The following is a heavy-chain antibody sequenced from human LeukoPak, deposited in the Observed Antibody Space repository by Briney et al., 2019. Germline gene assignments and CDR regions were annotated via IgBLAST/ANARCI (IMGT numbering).Heavy chain of an antibody. Sequence: NPSETLSLTCTVSGGSISSDYWQWIRRPPGKGLEWIGYIYNSGSNNYNPSLKSRVTISIDTSKNQFSLKLTSVTAADTAVYYCATRGYWGQGTLVTVSS. CDR3: ATRGY. CDR1: GGSISSDY. D-gene: IGHD3-10*01. CDR2: IYNSGSN. J-gene: IGHJ4*02. V-gene: IGHV4-59*08.